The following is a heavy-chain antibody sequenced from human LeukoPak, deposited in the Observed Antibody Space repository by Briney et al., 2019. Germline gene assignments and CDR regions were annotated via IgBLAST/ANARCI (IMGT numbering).Heavy chain of an antibody. D-gene: IGHD3-3*01. V-gene: IGHV4-34*01. CDR2: INHSGST. Sequence: SETLSLTCAVYGGSFSGHYWSWIRQPPGKGLEWIGEINHSGSTNYNPSLKSRVTISVDTSKNQFSLKLSSVTAADTAVYYCASNGAIFGVVIGSHWGQGTLVTVSS. CDR1: GGSFSGHY. CDR3: ASNGAIFGVVIGSH. J-gene: IGHJ4*02.